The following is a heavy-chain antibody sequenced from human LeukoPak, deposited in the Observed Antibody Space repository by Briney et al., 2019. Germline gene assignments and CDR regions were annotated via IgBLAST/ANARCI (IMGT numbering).Heavy chain of an antibody. CDR3: AREGGFYRPLDY. CDR2: VHLDGRT. CDR1: GGSVTSTNW. J-gene: IGHJ4*02. D-gene: IGHD3-3*01. V-gene: IGHV4-4*02. Sequence: SETLSLTCDVSGGSVTSTNWWTWVRPPPGKGLDWIGVVHLDGRTNYNPSLKSRLIMSVDLPENHISLKLTSVTAADTAVYYCAREGGFYRPLDYSGQGTLVTVSS.